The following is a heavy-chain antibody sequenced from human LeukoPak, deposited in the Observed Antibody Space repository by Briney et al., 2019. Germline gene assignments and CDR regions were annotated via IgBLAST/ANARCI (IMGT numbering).Heavy chain of an antibody. CDR2: IYYSGST. CDR1: GGSISSYY. J-gene: IGHJ4*02. D-gene: IGHD3-22*01. V-gene: IGHV4-59*01. CDR3: ARVGGTATMIVANYFDY. Sequence: TSETLSLTCTVSGGSISSYYWSWIRQPPGKGLEWIGYIYYSGSTNYNPSLKSRVTISVDTPKNQFSLKLSSVTAADTAVYYCARVGGTATMIVANYFDYWGQGTLVTVSS.